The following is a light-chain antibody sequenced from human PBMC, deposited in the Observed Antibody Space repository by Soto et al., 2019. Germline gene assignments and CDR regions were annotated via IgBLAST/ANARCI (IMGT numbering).Light chain of an antibody. Sequence: EIVLQQSPATLSLSPGDRATLSCRASQSVATNLAWYQQRPGQAPRLLIYGASKRAIGIPARFSGSGSGTEFTLTISSLQSEDFAVYYCQQYNNWPLTFGGGTKVDIK. V-gene: IGKV3-15*01. J-gene: IGKJ4*01. CDR3: QQYNNWPLT. CDR1: QSVATN. CDR2: GAS.